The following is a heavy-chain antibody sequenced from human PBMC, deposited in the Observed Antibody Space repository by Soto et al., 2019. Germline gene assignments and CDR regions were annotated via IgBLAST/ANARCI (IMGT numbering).Heavy chain of an antibody. J-gene: IGHJ5*02. V-gene: IGHV4-59*01. CDR3: ARLGVTPINWLDP. CDR2: IYYSGTT. D-gene: IGHD3-10*01. Sequence: PSETLCLTCTVSGGSISSYYGSWIRQPPGKGLEWIGNIYYSGTTNYNPSLKSRVTISVATSKNEFSLNLNSVTTADTAVYYCARLGVTPINWLDPWGQGILVTVSS. CDR1: GGSISSYY.